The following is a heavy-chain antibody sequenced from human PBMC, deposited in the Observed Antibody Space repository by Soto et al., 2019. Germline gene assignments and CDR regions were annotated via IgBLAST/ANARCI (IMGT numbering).Heavy chain of an antibody. CDR2: IYYSGST. D-gene: IGHD2-2*01. CDR3: ARSSISKKINY. V-gene: IGHV4-31*03. Sequence: QVQLQESGPGLVKPSQTLSLTCSVSGGSITSGGYYWTGIRQHPGKVLEWIGNIYYSGSTSYKPSLKSRVTMSIDTSKTHFSLKLSSVPAADTAVYYCARSSISKKINYWGQGTLVTVSS. J-gene: IGHJ4*02. CDR1: GGSITSGGYY.